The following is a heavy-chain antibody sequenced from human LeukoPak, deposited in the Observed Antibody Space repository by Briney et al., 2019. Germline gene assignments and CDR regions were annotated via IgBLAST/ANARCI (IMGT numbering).Heavy chain of an antibody. J-gene: IGHJ6*03. Sequence: GTSLRLSCVGSGFTFSSYGIHWVRQLPGKGPEWVAIISYGGSSGLYADSVKGRFKISRDNSKNTVNLQMNSLGVEDTAVYYCAKGLGPLVRGVVPRTYYMDVWGRGTTVTVSS. CDR2: ISYGGSSG. CDR3: AKGLGPLVRGVVPRTYYMDV. D-gene: IGHD3-10*01. V-gene: IGHV3-30*18. CDR1: GFTFSSYG.